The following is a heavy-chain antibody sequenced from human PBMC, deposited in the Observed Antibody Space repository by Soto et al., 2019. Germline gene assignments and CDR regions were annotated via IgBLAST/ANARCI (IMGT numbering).Heavy chain of an antibody. Sequence: QVPLVQSGADVKKPGASVKVSCRASGYTFSNYFIHWVRQAPGQGLEWMAWLNAGNGNAEYSKKFQGRVAITRDTSATTAYMELSNLRSEDTAVYYCARVSFSYYYGLDVWGQGTTVTVSS. CDR1: GYTFSNYF. CDR2: LNAGNGNA. J-gene: IGHJ6*02. V-gene: IGHV1-3*01. CDR3: ARVSFSYYYGLDV.